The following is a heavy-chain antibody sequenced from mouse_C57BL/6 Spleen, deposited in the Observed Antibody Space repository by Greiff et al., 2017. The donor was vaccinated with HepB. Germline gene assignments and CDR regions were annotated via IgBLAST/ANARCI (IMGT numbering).Heavy chain of an antibody. CDR2: IYPGGGYT. D-gene: IGHD1-1*01. Sequence: VKLQQSGAELVRPGTSVKMSCKASGYTFTNYWIGWAKQRPGHGLEWIGDIYPGGGYTNYNEKFKGKATLTADKSSSTAYMQFSSLTSEDSAVYYCASGTTVVAPFAYWGQGTLVTVSA. CDR1: GYTFTNYW. J-gene: IGHJ3*01. CDR3: ASGTTVVAPFAY. V-gene: IGHV1-63*01.